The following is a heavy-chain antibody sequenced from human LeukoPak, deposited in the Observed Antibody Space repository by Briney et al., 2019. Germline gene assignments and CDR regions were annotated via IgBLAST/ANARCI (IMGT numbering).Heavy chain of an antibody. CDR3: AREYYVRYYYYMDV. J-gene: IGHJ6*03. CDR2: IYSSGST. Sequence: SETLSLTCTVSGGSISSYYWTWIRQPAGKGLEWIGRIYSSGSTNYNPSLKSRVTMSVDTSKNHFSLKLSSVTAADTAVYYCAREYYVRYYYYMDVRGKGTTVTISS. V-gene: IGHV4-4*07. D-gene: IGHD3-10*02. CDR1: GGSISSYY.